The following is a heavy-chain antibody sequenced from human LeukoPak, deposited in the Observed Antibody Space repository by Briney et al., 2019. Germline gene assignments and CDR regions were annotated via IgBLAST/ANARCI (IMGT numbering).Heavy chain of an antibody. V-gene: IGHV3-30-3*01. CDR1: GFTFSSYA. CDR3: ARSSSTSGGMVYAILSNYFDY. D-gene: IGHD2-8*01. Sequence: GRSLRLSCAASGFTFSSYAMHWVRQAPGKGLVWVAVISYEGSNKYYADSVKGRFTISRDNSKNTLYLQMNSLRAEDTAVYYCARSSSTSGGMVYAILSNYFDYWGQGTLVTVSS. J-gene: IGHJ4*02. CDR2: ISYEGSNK.